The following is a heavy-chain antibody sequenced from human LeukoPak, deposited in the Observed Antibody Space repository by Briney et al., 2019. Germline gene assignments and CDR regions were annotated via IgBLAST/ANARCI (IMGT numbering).Heavy chain of an antibody. V-gene: IGHV3-7*04. CDR2: IKQDGREK. CDR1: GFTFSSYW. Sequence: GGSLRLSCAASGFTFSSYWMSWVRQAPGKGLEWVANIKQDGREKYYVDSVKGRFTISRDNAKNSLYLQMNSLRAEDTAVYYCAGGDYPHLFDYWGQGTLVTVSS. D-gene: IGHD4-17*01. J-gene: IGHJ4*02. CDR3: AGGDYPHLFDY.